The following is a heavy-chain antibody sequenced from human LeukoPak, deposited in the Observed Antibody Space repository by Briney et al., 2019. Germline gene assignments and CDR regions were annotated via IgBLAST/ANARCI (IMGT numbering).Heavy chain of an antibody. D-gene: IGHD3-22*01. V-gene: IGHV3-20*04. J-gene: IGHJ3*02. Sequence: GGSLRLSCAASGFSVDDYGMNWVRQAPGKGLEWVSGINRSGGGTGYADSVEGRFSIYRDHPKHSLYLQMNSLRAEDTALYSCARESRNYYDINPYAPIALAIWGQGTMVTVSS. CDR3: ARESRNYYDINPYAPIALAI. CDR2: INRSGGGT. CDR1: GFSVDDYG.